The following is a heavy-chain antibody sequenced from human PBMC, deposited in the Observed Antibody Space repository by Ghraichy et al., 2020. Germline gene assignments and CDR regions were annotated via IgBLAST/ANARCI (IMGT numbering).Heavy chain of an antibody. D-gene: IGHD3-3*01. CDR1: GGSISSYY. J-gene: IGHJ6*02. Sequence: SETLSLTCTVSGGSISSYYWSWIRQPPGKGLEWIGYIYYSGSTNYNPSLKSRVTISVDTSKNQFSLKLSSVTAADTAVYYFASTYDFWSGYFSGYYGMDVWGQGTTVTVSS. V-gene: IGHV4-59*01. CDR2: IYYSGST. CDR3: ASTYDFWSGYFSGYYGMDV.